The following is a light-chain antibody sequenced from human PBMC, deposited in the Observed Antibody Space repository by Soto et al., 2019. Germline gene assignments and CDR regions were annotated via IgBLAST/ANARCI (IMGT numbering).Light chain of an antibody. CDR3: QSYDSRLSGSYYV. V-gene: IGLV1-40*01. CDR2: GDS. Sequence: QSVLTQPPSVSGAPGQRVTISCTESSSNIGAGYDVHWYQLLPGTAPKLLIYGDSNRPSGVPDRFSGSKSGTSASLAITGLQAEDEADYYCQSYDSRLSGSYYVFGTGTKLTVL. CDR1: SSNIGAGYD. J-gene: IGLJ1*01.